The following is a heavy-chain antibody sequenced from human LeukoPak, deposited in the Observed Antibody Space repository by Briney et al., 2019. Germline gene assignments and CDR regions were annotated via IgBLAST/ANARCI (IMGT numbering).Heavy chain of an antibody. Sequence: GGSLRLSCAASGFTFSSYDMHWVRQATGKGLEWVSAIGTAGDPYYPGSVKGRFTISRDNAKNSLYLQMNSLRDEDTAVYYCARYCSSTSCYLAHAFDIWGQGTMVTVSS. CDR2: IGTAGDP. V-gene: IGHV3-13*05. CDR1: GFTFSSYD. J-gene: IGHJ3*02. CDR3: ARYCSSTSCYLAHAFDI. D-gene: IGHD2-2*01.